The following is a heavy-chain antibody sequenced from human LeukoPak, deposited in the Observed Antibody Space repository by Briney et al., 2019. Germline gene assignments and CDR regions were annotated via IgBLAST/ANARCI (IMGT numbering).Heavy chain of an antibody. Sequence: SETLSLTCAVSGGSISSGGYSWSWIRQPPGKGLEWIGYIYHSGSTYYNPSLESRVTISVDRSKNQFSLKLSSVTAADTAVYYCARGEQYDFWSGYWAYWGQGTLVTVSS. CDR1: GGSISSGGYS. D-gene: IGHD3-3*01. CDR2: IYHSGST. J-gene: IGHJ4*02. CDR3: ARGEQYDFWSGYWAY. V-gene: IGHV4-30-2*01.